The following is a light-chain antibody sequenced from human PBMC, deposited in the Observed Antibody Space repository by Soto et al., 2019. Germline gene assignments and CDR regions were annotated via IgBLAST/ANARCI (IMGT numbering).Light chain of an antibody. V-gene: IGKV1-5*03. CDR3: QQYNRYSWT. CDR1: QSISSW. J-gene: IGKJ1*01. Sequence: DIQMPQSPSTLSASVGDRVTITCRASQSISSWLAWYQQKPGKAPKLLIYKASSLESGVPSRFSGSGSGTEFTLTISSLQPDDFATYYCQQYNRYSWTFGQGTKVDIK. CDR2: KAS.